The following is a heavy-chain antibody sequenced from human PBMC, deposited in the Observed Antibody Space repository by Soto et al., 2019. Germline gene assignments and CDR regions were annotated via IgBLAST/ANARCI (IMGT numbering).Heavy chain of an antibody. CDR3: ATRASGGLY. CDR2: RHQSGNT. V-gene: IGHV4-4*02. CDR1: GVSISSHDW. J-gene: IGHJ4*02. Sequence: QVQLQESGPGLVKPSGTLSLTCAVSGVSISSHDWWTWVRQPPGKGLEWIGERHQSGNTNYNSSLESRVNDSLDTCKNQLSLQLSCVTCADTAVYYCATRASGGLYWGKGSLVTVSS. D-gene: IGHD6-25*01.